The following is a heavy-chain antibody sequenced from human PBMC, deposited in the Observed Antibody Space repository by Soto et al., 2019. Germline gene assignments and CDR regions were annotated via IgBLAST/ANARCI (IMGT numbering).Heavy chain of an antibody. CDR2: IWYDGSNK. D-gene: IGHD3-22*01. CDR1: GFTFSSYG. CDR3: ARDFSAVNYYDSSGYKMEVDY. V-gene: IGHV3-33*01. Sequence: VGSLRLSCAASGFTFSSYGMHWVRQAPGKGLEWVAVIWYDGSNKYYADSVKGRFTISRDNSKNTLYLQMNSLRAEDTAVYYCARDFSAVNYYDSSGYKMEVDYWGQGTLVTVSS. J-gene: IGHJ4*02.